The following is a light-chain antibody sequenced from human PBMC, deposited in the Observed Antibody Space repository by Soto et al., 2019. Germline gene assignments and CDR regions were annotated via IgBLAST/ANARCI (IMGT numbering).Light chain of an antibody. CDR1: QDIRNN. V-gene: IGKV1-16*02. Sequence: DIQMTQSPSSLSASVGDRITITCRASQDIRNNLAWFQQKPGKAPTSLIYAASTLQPGVPSKFSGSASGTAFTLAISSLQNEDFATYYFHQYVNYPRTFGQGTTVE. CDR2: AAS. J-gene: IGKJ1*01. CDR3: HQYVNYPRT.